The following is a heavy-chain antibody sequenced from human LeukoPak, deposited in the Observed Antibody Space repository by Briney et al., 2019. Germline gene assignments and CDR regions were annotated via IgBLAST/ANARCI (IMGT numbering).Heavy chain of an antibody. Sequence: ASVKVSCKASGYTFTSYGISWVRQAPGQGLEWMGWISAYNGNTNYAQKLQGRVTMTTDTSTSTAYMELRSLRSDDTAVYYCARELDDYGGNSPFDYWGQGTLVTVSS. D-gene: IGHD4-23*01. CDR2: ISAYNGNT. CDR1: GYTFTSYG. V-gene: IGHV1-18*01. J-gene: IGHJ4*02. CDR3: ARELDDYGGNSPFDY.